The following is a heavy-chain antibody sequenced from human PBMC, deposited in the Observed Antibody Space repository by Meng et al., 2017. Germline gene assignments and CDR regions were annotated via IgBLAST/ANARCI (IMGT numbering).Heavy chain of an antibody. Sequence: LQRQESGPGLVKPSETLSLICTVSGGSISSSSYYWGWIRQPPGKGLEWIGSIYYSGSTYYNPSLKSRVTISVDTSKNQFSLKLSSVTAADTAVYYCARDGHSYNYFDYWGQGTLVTVSS. J-gene: IGHJ4*02. CDR2: IYYSGST. V-gene: IGHV4-39*07. CDR1: GGSISSSSYY. CDR3: ARDGHSYNYFDY. D-gene: IGHD5-18*01.